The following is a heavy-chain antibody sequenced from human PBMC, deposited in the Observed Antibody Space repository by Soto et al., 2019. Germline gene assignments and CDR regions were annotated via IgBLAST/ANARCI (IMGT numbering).Heavy chain of an antibody. V-gene: IGHV4-39*01. D-gene: IGHD6-6*01. J-gene: IGHJ5*02. Sequence: SETLSLTCTVSGGSISSSSYYWGWIRQPPGKGLEWIGSIYYSGSTYYNPSLKSRVTISVDTSKNQFSLKLSSVTAADTAVYYCARRYLAARPVFSPYNWFDPWGQGTLVTVSS. CDR1: GGSISSSSYY. CDR3: ARRYLAARPVFSPYNWFDP. CDR2: IYYSGST.